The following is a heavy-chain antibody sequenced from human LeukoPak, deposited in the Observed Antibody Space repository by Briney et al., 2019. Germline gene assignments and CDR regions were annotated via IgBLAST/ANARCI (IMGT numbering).Heavy chain of an antibody. J-gene: IGHJ4*02. CDR2: IYYSGST. Sequence: SETLSLTCTVSGGSISSSSYYWGCIRQPPGKGLEWIGSIYYSGSTYYNPSLKSRVTISVDTSKNQFSLKLSSVTAADTAVYYCARSPAPPGFDYWGQGTLVTVSS. CDR1: GGSISSSSYY. CDR3: ARSPAPPGFDY. D-gene: IGHD3-10*01. V-gene: IGHV4-39*07.